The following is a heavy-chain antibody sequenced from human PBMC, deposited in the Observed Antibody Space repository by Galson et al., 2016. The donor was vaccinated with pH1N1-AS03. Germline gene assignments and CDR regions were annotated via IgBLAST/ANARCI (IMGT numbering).Heavy chain of an antibody. V-gene: IGHV1-69*04. CDR1: GGTFNA. Sequence: SVKVSCKASGGTFNAISWVRQAPGQGLEWMGRVIPILGIANYAQKFQGRVTITADKSTSTVYMELSSLRSEDTAVYYCARKDLLNRWELLRGPFDVWGQGTMVTVSS. CDR3: ARKDLLNRWELLRGPFDV. J-gene: IGHJ3*01. D-gene: IGHD4-23*01. CDR2: VIPILGIA.